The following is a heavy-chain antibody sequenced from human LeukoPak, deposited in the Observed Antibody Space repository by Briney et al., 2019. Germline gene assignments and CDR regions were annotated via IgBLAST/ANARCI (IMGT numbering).Heavy chain of an antibody. CDR1: GGSITSRNHH. V-gene: IGHV4-39*01. Sequence: PSETLSLTCPVSGGSITSRNHHWAWIRQSAGKGLEWIGSIYYSGYSYHNPSLKSRASISVDTSKNQFSLKMTSVTAADTAVYYCARQFGGYGQGYFDYWGQGTLVTVSS. J-gene: IGHJ4*02. CDR3: ARQFGGYGQGYFDY. D-gene: IGHD5-18*01. CDR2: IYYSGYS.